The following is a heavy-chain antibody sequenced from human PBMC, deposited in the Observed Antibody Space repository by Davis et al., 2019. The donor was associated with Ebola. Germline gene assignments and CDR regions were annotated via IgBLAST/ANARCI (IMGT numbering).Heavy chain of an antibody. D-gene: IGHD4-17*01. Sequence: PSETLSLTCNVSGGSITRHYWSWVRQSPGKGLEWIGYISYSERSYGGTQYNPSLKSRVSISVDMSKNQVSLRLTSLTAADTTVYYCARSYGDGAGYYYYGLGVWGQGTTVTVSS. CDR2: ISY. CDR3: ARSYGDGAGYYYYGLGV. J-gene: IGHJ6*02. V-gene: IGHV4-59*11. CDR1: GGSITRHY.